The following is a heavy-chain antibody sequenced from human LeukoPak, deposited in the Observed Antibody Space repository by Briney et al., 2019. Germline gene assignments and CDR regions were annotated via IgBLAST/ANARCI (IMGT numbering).Heavy chain of an antibody. CDR1: GFTFSSYS. V-gene: IGHV3-21*01. CDR2: ITSSSSYI. D-gene: IGHD3-22*01. J-gene: IGHJ3*02. Sequence: PGGSLRLSCAASGFTFSSYSINWARQAPGKGLEWVSSITSSSSYIYYADSLKGRFTISRDNAKNSLYLQMNSLRAEDTAVYYCARGRYYDSSGHADGFDIWGQGTMVTVSS. CDR3: ARGRYYDSSGHADGFDI.